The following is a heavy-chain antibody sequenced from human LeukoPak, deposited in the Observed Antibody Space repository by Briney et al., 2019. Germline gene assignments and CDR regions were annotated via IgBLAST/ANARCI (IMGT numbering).Heavy chain of an antibody. D-gene: IGHD3-10*01. Sequence: GGSLRLSCAASGFTFSSYSMNWVRQAPGKGLEWVSYISSSGSTIYYADSVKGRFTISRDNAKNSLYLQMNSLRAEDTAVYYCARAGLLDAFDIWGQGTMVTVSS. CDR1: GFTFSSYS. CDR2: ISSSGSTI. CDR3: ARAGLLDAFDI. J-gene: IGHJ3*02. V-gene: IGHV3-48*04.